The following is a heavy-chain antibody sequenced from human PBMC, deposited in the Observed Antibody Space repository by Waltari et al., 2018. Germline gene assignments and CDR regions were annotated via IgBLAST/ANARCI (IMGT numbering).Heavy chain of an antibody. CDR3: ARGYRYDSSERFYLDH. V-gene: IGHV1-69*12. J-gene: IGHJ4*02. Sequence: QVQLAQSGAEVKSPGSSVTISCKASGLSIRGYTSSRVRQAPGQGLEWMGGFIPLSGSQIYTQKFQGRLTISADGSTRTTVMELRNLRYEDTAVYFCARGYRYDSSERFYLDHWGQGTPVIVSS. D-gene: IGHD3-22*01. CDR1: GLSIRGYT. CDR2: FIPLSGSQ.